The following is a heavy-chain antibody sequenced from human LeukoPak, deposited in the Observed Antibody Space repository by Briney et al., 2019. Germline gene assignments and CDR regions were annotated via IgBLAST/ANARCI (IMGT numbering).Heavy chain of an antibody. Sequence: SETLSLTCIVSGDSISSSSYYWAWIRQPPGKGLECIGNIYYSGSTHYNPSLKSQVTISVDTSKNHFSLKLSSVTAADTAVYYCARASGSYVFNYWGQGTLVTVSS. CDR3: ARASGSYVFNY. CDR2: IYYSGST. CDR1: GDSISSSSYY. J-gene: IGHJ4*02. D-gene: IGHD3-10*01. V-gene: IGHV4-39*02.